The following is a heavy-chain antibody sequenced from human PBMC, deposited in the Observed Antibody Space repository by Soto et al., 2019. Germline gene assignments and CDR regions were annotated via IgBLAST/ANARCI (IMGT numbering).Heavy chain of an antibody. J-gene: IGHJ4*02. Sequence: QVQLQESGPGLVKPSQTLFLTCTVSGGSISSGGYYWSWIRQHPGKGLEWIGYIYYSGSTYYNPSLKSRVTISVDTSKNQFSLKLSSVTAADTAVYYCAGTRRGTMIVVVNDYWGQGTLVTVSS. V-gene: IGHV4-31*03. D-gene: IGHD3-22*01. CDR3: AGTRRGTMIVVVNDY. CDR1: GGSISSGGYY. CDR2: IYYSGST.